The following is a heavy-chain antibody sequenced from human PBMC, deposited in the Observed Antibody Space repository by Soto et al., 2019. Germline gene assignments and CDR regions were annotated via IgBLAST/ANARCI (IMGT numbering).Heavy chain of an antibody. CDR2: IYYSGST. CDR1: GGSISSGTYY. V-gene: IGHV4-31*03. J-gene: IGHJ3*02. Sequence: PSETLSLTCTVSGGSISSGTYYWSWIRQHPGKGLEWIGYIYYSGSTYYNPSLKSRVTISVDMSKNQFSLKLSSVTAADTAVYYCARTPEIYYYDSGGSTHAYDISSQGTMVTVSS. D-gene: IGHD3-22*01. CDR3: ARTPEIYYYDSGGSTHAYDI.